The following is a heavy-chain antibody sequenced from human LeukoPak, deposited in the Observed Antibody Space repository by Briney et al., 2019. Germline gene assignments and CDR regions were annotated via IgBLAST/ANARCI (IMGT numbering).Heavy chain of an antibody. CDR1: GFTFSSYA. J-gene: IGHJ2*01. D-gene: IGHD2-21*02. V-gene: IGHV3-30-3*01. CDR2: ISYDGSNK. Sequence: PGGSLRLSCAASGFTFSSYAMHWVRQAPGKGLEWVAVISYDGSNKYYADSVKGRFTISRDNSKNTLYLQMNSLRAEDTAVYYCAREAYCGGDCYHPYWYFDLWGRGTLVTVSS. CDR3: AREAYCGGDCYHPYWYFDL.